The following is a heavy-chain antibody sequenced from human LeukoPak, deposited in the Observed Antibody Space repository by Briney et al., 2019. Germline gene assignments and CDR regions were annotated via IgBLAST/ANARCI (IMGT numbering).Heavy chain of an antibody. CDR1: GFTFSSYS. J-gene: IGHJ4*02. D-gene: IGHD3-10*01. Sequence: PGGSLRLSCAASGFTFSSYSMNWVRQAPGKGLEWIGIIHHSGSTHYNPSLKSRVTISQDTSKNQFSLKLTSVTAADTAVHFCARARMDGSGSFPYYFDYWGQGSLVTVSS. CDR3: ARARMDGSGSFPYYFDY. V-gene: IGHV4-59*08. CDR2: IHHSGST.